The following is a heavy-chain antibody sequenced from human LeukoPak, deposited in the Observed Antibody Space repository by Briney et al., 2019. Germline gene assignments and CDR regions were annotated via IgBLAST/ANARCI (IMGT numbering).Heavy chain of an antibody. V-gene: IGHV3-30*04. J-gene: IGHJ6*02. CDR2: ISNDGTKE. CDR1: GFTFSGYA. D-gene: IGHD2-15*01. CDR3: ARGYGGYGLDV. Sequence: PGGSLRLSCAASGFTFSGYAIHWVRQAPGKGLDWVAVISNDGTKEYYADSVKGRFTISRDGSKNTVFLQMNSLRAEDTAMFYCARGYGGYGLDVWGQGTTVTVSS.